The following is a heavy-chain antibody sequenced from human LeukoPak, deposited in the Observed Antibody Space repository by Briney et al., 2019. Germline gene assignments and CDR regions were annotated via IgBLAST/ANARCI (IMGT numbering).Heavy chain of an antibody. Sequence: KPSGTLSLTCAVYGGSFSGYYWSWIRQPPGKGLEWIGEINHSGSTNYNPSLKSRVTISVDTSKNQFSLKLSSVTAADTAVYYCARGPEVNFWSGYYTNNWFDPWGQGTLVTVSS. CDR1: GGSFSGYY. J-gene: IGHJ5*02. CDR2: INHSGST. CDR3: ARGPEVNFWSGYYTNNWFDP. V-gene: IGHV4-34*01. D-gene: IGHD3-3*01.